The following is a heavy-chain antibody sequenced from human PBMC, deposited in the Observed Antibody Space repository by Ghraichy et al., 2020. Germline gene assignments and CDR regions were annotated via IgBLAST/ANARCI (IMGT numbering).Heavy chain of an antibody. CDR3: ASTFAYSTGWPGGAFDA. V-gene: IGHV4-31*03. D-gene: IGHD6-19*01. Sequence: SETLSLTCTVSGDSINNPGYYWSWIRHLPGKGLEWIGYIYRSGSPYYTPSLKSRLTMSVDTSKNQFSLHLNSVTAADTATYFCASTFAYSTGWPGGAFDAWGQGALVTVSS. J-gene: IGHJ4*02. CDR1: GDSINNPGYY. CDR2: IYRSGSP.